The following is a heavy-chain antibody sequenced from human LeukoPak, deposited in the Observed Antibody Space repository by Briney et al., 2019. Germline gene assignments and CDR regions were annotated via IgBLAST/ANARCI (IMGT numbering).Heavy chain of an antibody. CDR3: SRDDRYSSWN. V-gene: IGHV3-23*01. J-gene: IGHJ4*02. CDR2: ISASGVST. D-gene: IGHD5-18*01. Sequence: GGSLRLSCAASGFTFSSYAKSWVRQAPGKGLEWVSAISASGVSTYSADSVKGRFIISRDNSKNTLYLQMNSLRAEDTAVYYCSRDDRYSSWNWGQGTLVTVSS. CDR1: GFTFSSYA.